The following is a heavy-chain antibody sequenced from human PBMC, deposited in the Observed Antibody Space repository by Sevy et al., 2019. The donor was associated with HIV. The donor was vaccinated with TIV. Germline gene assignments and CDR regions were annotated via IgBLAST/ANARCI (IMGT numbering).Heavy chain of an antibody. CDR3: ARDRYCSTSRCYNWIDP. CDR2: ISFDDNIE. J-gene: IGHJ5*02. Sequence: GGSLRLSCAASGFAFNTFGMHWVRRAPGKGLEWVAFISFDDNIEYYADSVKGRFTISRDNSKNMLYLQMNSLRAEDTAMYHCARDRYCSTSRCYNWIDPWGQGTLVTVSS. CDR1: GFAFNTFG. V-gene: IGHV3-33*01. D-gene: IGHD2-2*01.